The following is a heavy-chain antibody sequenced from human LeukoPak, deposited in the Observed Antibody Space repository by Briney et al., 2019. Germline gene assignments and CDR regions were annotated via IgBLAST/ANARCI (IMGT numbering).Heavy chain of an antibody. V-gene: IGHV4-34*01. CDR3: ASPYYDILTGYSDAFDI. Sequence: PSETLSLTCAVYGGSFSGYYWSWIRQPPGKGLEWIGEINHSGSTNYNPSLKSRVTISVDTSKNQFSLKLSSVTAADTAVYCCASPYYDILTGYSDAFDIWGQGTMVTVSS. CDR2: INHSGST. D-gene: IGHD3-9*01. J-gene: IGHJ3*02. CDR1: GGSFSGYY.